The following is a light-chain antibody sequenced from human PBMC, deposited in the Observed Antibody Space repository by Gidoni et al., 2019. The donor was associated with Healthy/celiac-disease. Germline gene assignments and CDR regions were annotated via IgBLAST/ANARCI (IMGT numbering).Light chain of an antibody. CDR3: QQYKSYSWT. J-gene: IGKJ1*01. CDR1: QSISSW. Sequence: DIQLTQSPSTLSASVVDRVTITCRSSQSISSWLAWYQQKPGKAPKLLIYEASSLESGVPSRFSGSGSGTEFTLTISSLQPDDFATYDGQQYKSYSWTFGQGTKVEIK. CDR2: EAS. V-gene: IGKV1-5*01.